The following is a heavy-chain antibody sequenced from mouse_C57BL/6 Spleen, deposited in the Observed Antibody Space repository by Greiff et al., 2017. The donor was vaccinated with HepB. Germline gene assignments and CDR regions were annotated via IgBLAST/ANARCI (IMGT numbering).Heavy chain of an antibody. CDR1: GYTFTSYW. Sequence: QVQLKQPGAELVRPGTSVKLSCKASGYTFTSYWMHWVKQRPGQGLEWIGVIDPSDSYTNYNQKFKGKATLTVDTSSSTAYMQLSSLTFEDSAVYYCARRGDGPYYAMDYWGQGTSVTVSS. V-gene: IGHV1-59*01. J-gene: IGHJ4*01. D-gene: IGHD2-3*01. CDR3: ARRGDGPYYAMDY. CDR2: IDPSDSYT.